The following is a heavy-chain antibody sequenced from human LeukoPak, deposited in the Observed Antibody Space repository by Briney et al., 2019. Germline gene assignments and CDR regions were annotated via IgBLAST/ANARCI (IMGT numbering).Heavy chain of an antibody. CDR2: ISYDGSNK. J-gene: IGHJ6*02. V-gene: IGHV3-30-3*01. D-gene: IGHD1-26*01. CDR1: GFTFSSYA. CDR3: ARVYSGSYTYYYGIDV. Sequence: GGSLRLSCAASGFTFSSYAMHWVRQAPGKGLEWVAVISYDGSNKYYADSVKGRFTISRDNSKNTLYLQMNSLRAEDTAVYYCARVYSGSYTYYYGIDVWGQGTTVTVSS.